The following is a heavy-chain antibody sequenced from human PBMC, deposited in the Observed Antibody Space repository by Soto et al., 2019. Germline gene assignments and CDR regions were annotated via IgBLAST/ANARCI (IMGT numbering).Heavy chain of an antibody. Sequence: QITLNESGPTVVRPTETLTLTCRFSGFSLTTSGVAVGWIRQSPGKAPEWLALIYWDDDKRYSASLKSRLTITKYTSKNQVVLTVSDLDATDTATYYCAHRVLRTVFGLVTTTAIYFDFWDQGTPVAVSS. V-gene: IGHV2-5*02. J-gene: IGHJ4*02. CDR3: AHRVLRTVFGLVTTTAIYFDF. D-gene: IGHD3-3*01. CDR1: GFSLTTSGVA. CDR2: IYWDDDK.